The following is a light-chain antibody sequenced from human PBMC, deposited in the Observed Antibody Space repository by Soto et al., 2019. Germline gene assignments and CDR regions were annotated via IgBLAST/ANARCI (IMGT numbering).Light chain of an antibody. CDR3: QQSYSTPWT. Sequence: DIQMTQSPSYLSASVGDRVTITCRTSHSFSIYLNWYQQKPGKAPNLLIYAASSLGSGVPSRFSARGSGTDFTLIISSLQPEDIATYYCQQSYSTPWTFGQGTKVEIK. J-gene: IGKJ1*01. V-gene: IGKV1-39*01. CDR1: HSFSIY. CDR2: AAS.